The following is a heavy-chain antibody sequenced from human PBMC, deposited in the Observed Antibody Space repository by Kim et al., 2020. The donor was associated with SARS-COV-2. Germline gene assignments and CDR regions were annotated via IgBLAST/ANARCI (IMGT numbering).Heavy chain of an antibody. V-gene: IGHV1-3*01. D-gene: IGHD1-1*01. CDR1: GYTFTSYA. J-gene: IGHJ6*02. CDR2: INAGNGNT. CDR3: ARGVERGPNYYYYGMDV. Sequence: ASVKVSCKASGYTFTSYAMHWVRQAPGQRLEWMGWINAGNGNTKYSQKFQGRVTITRDTSASTAYMELSSLRSEDTAVYYCARGVERGPNYYYYGMDVWGQGTTVTVSS.